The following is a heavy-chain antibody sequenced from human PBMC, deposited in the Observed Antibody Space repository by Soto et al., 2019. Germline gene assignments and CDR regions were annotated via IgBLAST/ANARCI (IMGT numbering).Heavy chain of an antibody. CDR2: THYSGDT. V-gene: IGHV4-31*03. D-gene: IGHD3-16*01. J-gene: IGHJ4*02. CDR3: AGGDSQVSSVFDY. CDR1: GGPFPNGGYY. Sequence: QVQLQESGPGLVKPSQTLSLTCTVSGGPFPNGGYYWSWIRQDPGKGLEWIGYTHYSGDTSYNPSFRSRVTISTDSSKAQFSLRLRSVTSADTAVYYCAGGDSQVSSVFDYWGQGMLVTVSS.